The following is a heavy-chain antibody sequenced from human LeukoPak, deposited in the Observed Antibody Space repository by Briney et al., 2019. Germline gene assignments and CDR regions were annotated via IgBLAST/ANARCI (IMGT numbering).Heavy chain of an antibody. CDR1: GYTFSSYY. J-gene: IGHJ4*02. CDR3: ARDRAVAGFRFDY. Sequence: ASVKVSCKASGYTFSSYYMHWVRQAPGQGLEWIGVIKPSGGLTSYTQKFQGRVTMTRDTSTNTVYMELSSLRSEDTAVYYCARDRAVAGFRFDYWGQGTLVTVSS. D-gene: IGHD6-19*01. V-gene: IGHV1-46*01. CDR2: IKPSGGLT.